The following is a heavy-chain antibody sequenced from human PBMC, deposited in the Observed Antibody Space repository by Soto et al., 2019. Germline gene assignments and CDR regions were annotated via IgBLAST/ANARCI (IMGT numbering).Heavy chain of an antibody. J-gene: IGHJ6*03. D-gene: IGHD1-7*01. CDR2: MYYSGSG. CDR3: ARTGNTGYYFYYMDV. V-gene: IGHV4-39*01. Sequence: QLQLQESGPGLVKPSETLSLTCSVSGGAVSSNYYWCWIRQPPGKGLEWIGSMYYSGSGYYNPSLKCRVTIPVDTSKNQFSLRLSSVTAADTAMYFCARTGNTGYYFYYMDVWGRGTTVTVSS. CDR1: GGAVSSNYY.